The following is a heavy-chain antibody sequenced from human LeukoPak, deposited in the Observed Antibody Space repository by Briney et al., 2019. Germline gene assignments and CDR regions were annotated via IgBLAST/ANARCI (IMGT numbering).Heavy chain of an antibody. CDR2: ISAYNGNT. V-gene: IGHV1-18*01. Sequence: ASVKVSCKASGYTFTSYGISWVRQAPGQGLEWMGWISAYNGNTNYAQKLQGRVTMTTDTSTSTAYMELRSLRSDDTAVYYCAKDKGVYSSGWNYFDYWGQGTLVTVSS. CDR1: GYTFTSYG. D-gene: IGHD6-19*01. CDR3: AKDKGVYSSGWNYFDY. J-gene: IGHJ4*02.